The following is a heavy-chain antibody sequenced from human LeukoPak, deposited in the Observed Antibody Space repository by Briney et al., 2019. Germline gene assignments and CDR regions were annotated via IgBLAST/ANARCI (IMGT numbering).Heavy chain of an antibody. CDR3: ARDGGAGYFDP. Sequence: GGSLRLSCAASGFTFSSYDMHWVRQATGKGLEWVSAIGTAGDTYYPGSVKGRFAISRENAKNSLYLQMNSLRAGDTAVYYCARDGGAGYFDPWGQGTLVTVSS. V-gene: IGHV3-13*01. J-gene: IGHJ4*02. D-gene: IGHD3-16*01. CDR2: IGTAGDT. CDR1: GFTFSSYD.